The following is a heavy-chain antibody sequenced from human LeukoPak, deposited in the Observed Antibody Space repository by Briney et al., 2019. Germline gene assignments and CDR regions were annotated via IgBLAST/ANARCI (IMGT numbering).Heavy chain of an antibody. J-gene: IGHJ6*02. CDR2: ISSSGRLM. Sequence: GGSLRLSCAASGFTFSDYYINWIRQAPGKGLEWVSHISSSGRLMQYADSVKGRFTITRDNAQNFMSLQMNSLKPEDAAVYYCARDTNNALDVWGRGTTVTVSS. CDR1: GFTFSDYY. CDR3: ARDTNNALDV. D-gene: IGHD1-14*01. V-gene: IGHV3-11*01.